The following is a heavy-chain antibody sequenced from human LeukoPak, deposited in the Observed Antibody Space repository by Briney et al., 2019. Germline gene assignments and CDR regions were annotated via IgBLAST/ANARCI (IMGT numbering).Heavy chain of an antibody. J-gene: IGHJ4*02. Sequence: ASVKVSCKASGYTFTGYYMHWVRQAPGQGLEWMGWINPNSGGTNYAQKFQGRVTMTRDTSISTAYMELSRLRSDDTAVYYCASMAMVRGVIIGDLDYWGQGTLVTVSS. CDR3: ASMAMVRGVIIGDLDY. CDR1: GYTFTGYY. CDR2: INPNSGGT. V-gene: IGHV1-2*02. D-gene: IGHD3-10*01.